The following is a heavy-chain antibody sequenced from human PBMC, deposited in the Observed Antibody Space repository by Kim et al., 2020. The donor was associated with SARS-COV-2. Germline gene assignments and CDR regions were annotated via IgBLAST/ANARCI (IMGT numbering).Heavy chain of an antibody. CDR2: IYYSGST. CDR3: ARFSGYDWNGDY. D-gene: IGHD5-12*01. V-gene: IGHV4-59*01. CDR1: GGSISSYY. J-gene: IGHJ4*02. Sequence: SETLSLTCTVSGGSISSYYWSWIRQPPGKGLEWIGYIYYSGSTNYNPSLKSRVTISVDTSKNQFSLKLSSVTAADTAVYYCARFSGYDWNGDYWGQGTLVTVSS.